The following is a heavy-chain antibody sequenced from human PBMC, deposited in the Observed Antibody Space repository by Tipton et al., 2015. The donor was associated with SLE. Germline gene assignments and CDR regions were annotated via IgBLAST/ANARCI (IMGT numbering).Heavy chain of an antibody. J-gene: IGHJ3*02. CDR3: AREGGGSYFDGAFDI. V-gene: IGHV4-30-4*01. Sequence: TLSLTCTVSGGSISSGDYYWSWIRQPPGKGLEWIGYIYYSGSTYYNPSLKSRVTISVDTSKNQFSLKLSSVTAADTAVYYCAREGGGSYFDGAFDIWGQGTMVSVSS. D-gene: IGHD1-26*01. CDR1: GGSISSGDYY. CDR2: IYYSGST.